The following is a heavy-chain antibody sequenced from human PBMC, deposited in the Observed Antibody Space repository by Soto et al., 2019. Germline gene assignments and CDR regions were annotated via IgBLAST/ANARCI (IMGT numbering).Heavy chain of an antibody. D-gene: IGHD3-22*01. J-gene: IGHJ4*02. CDR3: AKGTNYYDSNGYFDY. CDR2: ISGSGGST. V-gene: IGHV3-23*01. Sequence: VGSLSLSCAASGCTFSTYAMSWVRQAPGKGLEWVSTISGSGGSTYYAASVKGRFTISRDNSKNTLYLQMNTLRAEDTAVYYCAKGTNYYDSNGYFDYWGQGTLVTVSS. CDR1: GCTFSTYA.